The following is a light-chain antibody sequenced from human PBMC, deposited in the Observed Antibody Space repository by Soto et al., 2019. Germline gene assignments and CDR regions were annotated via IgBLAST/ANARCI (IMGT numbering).Light chain of an antibody. J-gene: IGKJ1*01. CDR3: QQYYSYPPT. CDR1: QGISSY. Sequence: AIRMTQSPSSFSASTGDRVTITCRASQGISSYLAWYQQKPGKAPTLLIYAASPLQSGDPSRFSGSGSGTDCTLTISCLQSEDFATYYCQQYYSYPPTFGQGTKVEIK. V-gene: IGKV1-8*01. CDR2: AAS.